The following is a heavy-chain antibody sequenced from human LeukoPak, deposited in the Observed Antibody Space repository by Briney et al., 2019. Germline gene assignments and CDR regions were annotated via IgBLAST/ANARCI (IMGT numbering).Heavy chain of an antibody. D-gene: IGHD6-6*01. CDR1: GGSFSGYY. J-gene: IGHJ1*01. Sequence: SETLSLTCAVYGGSFSGYYWSWIRQPPGKGLEWIGEINHSGSTNYNPSLKSRVTISVDTSKNQFSLKLSSVTPADTAVYYCARRFQLVWVRQYFQHWGQGTLVTVSS. CDR3: ARRFQLVWVRQYFQH. V-gene: IGHV4-34*01. CDR2: INHSGST.